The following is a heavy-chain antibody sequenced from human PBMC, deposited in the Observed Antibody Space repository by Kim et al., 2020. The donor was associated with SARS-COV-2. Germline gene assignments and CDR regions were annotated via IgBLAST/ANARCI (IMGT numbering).Heavy chain of an antibody. CDR3: TRNVTS. J-gene: IGHJ4*02. D-gene: IGHD4-4*01. V-gene: IGHV3-73*01. CDR2: KHKNSAT. Sequence: KHKNSATEYAASLKGRFSISRDESKDTAYLRLNSLKVEDTAVYCCTRNVTSWGQGTLVTVSS.